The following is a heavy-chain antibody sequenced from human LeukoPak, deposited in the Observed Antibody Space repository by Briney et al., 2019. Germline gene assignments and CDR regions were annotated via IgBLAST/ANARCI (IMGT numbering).Heavy chain of an antibody. CDR3: ARGAGSGYGPDY. D-gene: IGHD5-12*01. V-gene: IGHV4-59*08. Sequence: PSETLSLTCTVSGGSISSYYWSWIRQPPGKGLEWIGYIFYSGSTNYNPSLKSRVTISVDTSKNQFSLKLSSVTAADTAVYYCARGAGSGYGPDYWGQGTLVTISS. CDR2: IFYSGST. J-gene: IGHJ4*02. CDR1: GGSISSYY.